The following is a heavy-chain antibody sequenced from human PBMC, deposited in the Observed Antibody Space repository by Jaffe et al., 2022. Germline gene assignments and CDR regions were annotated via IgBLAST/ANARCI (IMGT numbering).Heavy chain of an antibody. CDR1: GYTFTGYY. V-gene: IGHV1-2*02. CDR2: INPNSGGT. Sequence: QVQLVQSGAEVKKPGASVKVSCKASGYTFTGYYMHWVRQAPGQGLEWMGWINPNSGGTNYAQKFQGRVTMTRDTSISTAYMELSRLRSDDTAVYYCARDKPRSYSSSWYLFDPWGQGTLVTVSS. J-gene: IGHJ5*02. D-gene: IGHD6-13*01. CDR3: ARDKPRSYSSSWYLFDP.